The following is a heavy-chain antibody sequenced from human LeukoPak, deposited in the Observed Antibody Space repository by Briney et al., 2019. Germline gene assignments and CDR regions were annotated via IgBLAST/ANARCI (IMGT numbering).Heavy chain of an antibody. J-gene: IGHJ4*02. CDR2: ISYSGST. CDR3: ARDGDYGGNSLDY. D-gene: IGHD4-23*01. V-gene: IGHV4-59*01. Sequence: SETLSLTCTVSGGSISSYYWSWIRQPPGKGLEWIGYISYSGSTNYNPSLKSRVTISVDTSKNQFSLKLSSVTAADTAVYYCARDGDYGGNSLDYWGQGTLVTVSS. CDR1: GGSISSYY.